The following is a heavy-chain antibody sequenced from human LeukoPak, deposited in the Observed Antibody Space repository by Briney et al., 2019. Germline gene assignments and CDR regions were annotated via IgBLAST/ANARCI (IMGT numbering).Heavy chain of an antibody. V-gene: IGHV1-8*01. CDR2: MNPNSGNT. CDR1: GYTFTSYD. D-gene: IGHD3-10*01. Sequence: ASVKVSCKASGYTFTSYDINWVRQATGQGLEWMGWMNPNSGNTGYAQKFQGRVTMTRNTSISTAYMELSSLRSEDTAVYYCARGLGVLWFGAYYYYYGMDVWGQGTTVTVSS. CDR3: ARGLGVLWFGAYYYYYGMDV. J-gene: IGHJ6*02.